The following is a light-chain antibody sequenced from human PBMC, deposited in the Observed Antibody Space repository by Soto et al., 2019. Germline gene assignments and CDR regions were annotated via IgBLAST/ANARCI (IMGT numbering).Light chain of an antibody. CDR1: RSDVGVYNY. Sequence: QSALTQPPSASGSPGQSVTVSCTGTRSDVGVYNYVSWYRQHPGKAPKLLIYGVSKRPSGVPDRFSGSKSGNTASLTVSGLQAEDEADYYCSSYAGSNNFVFGTGTKVTVL. CDR2: GVS. CDR3: SSYAGSNNFV. V-gene: IGLV2-8*01. J-gene: IGLJ1*01.